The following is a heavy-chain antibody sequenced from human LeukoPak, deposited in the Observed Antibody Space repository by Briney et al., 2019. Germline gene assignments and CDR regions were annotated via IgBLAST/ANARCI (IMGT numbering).Heavy chain of an antibody. CDR3: ARDPGYYDSSGYRSDAFDI. J-gene: IGHJ3*02. D-gene: IGHD3-22*01. Sequence: VASVKVSCKASGYTFTGYYMHWVRQAPGQGLEWMGWINPNSGGTNYAQKFQGWVTMTRDTSISTAYMELSRLRSDDTAVYYCARDPGYYDSSGYRSDAFDIWGQGTMVTVSS. CDR2: INPNSGGT. CDR1: GYTFTGYY. V-gene: IGHV1-2*04.